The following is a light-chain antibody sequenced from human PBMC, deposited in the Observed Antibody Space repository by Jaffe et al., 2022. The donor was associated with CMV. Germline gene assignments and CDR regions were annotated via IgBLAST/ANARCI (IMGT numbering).Light chain of an antibody. Sequence: SYELTQPSSVSVSPGQTARITCSGDVLAKKYARWFQQKPGQAPVLVIYKDSERPSGIPERFSGSSSGTIVTLTINGAQVEDEADYFCYSAADKNSVFGGGTNLTVL. CDR1: VLAKKY. J-gene: IGLJ2*01. CDR2: KDS. V-gene: IGLV3-27*01. CDR3: YSAADKNSV.